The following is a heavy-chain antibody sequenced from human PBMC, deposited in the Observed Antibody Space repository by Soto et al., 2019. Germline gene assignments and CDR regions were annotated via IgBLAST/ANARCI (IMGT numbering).Heavy chain of an antibody. CDR2: MYHSGST. J-gene: IGHJ3*02. D-gene: IGHD3-10*01. CDR3: ARHGGITMVRGVLTAFDI. V-gene: IGHV4-59*08. CDR1: GGSVSNSD. Sequence: SETLSLTCTACGGSVSNSDGXWIRQPPGKGLEWIGYMYHSGSTNYNPSLKSRVTTSVDTSKNHFSLKLSSVSAADTAVYFCARHGGITMVRGVLTAFDIWGQGTMVTVSS.